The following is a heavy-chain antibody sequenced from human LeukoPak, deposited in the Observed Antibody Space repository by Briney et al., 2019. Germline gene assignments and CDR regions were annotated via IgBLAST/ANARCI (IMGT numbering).Heavy chain of an antibody. V-gene: IGHV4-59*01. Sequence: KTSETLSLTCTVSGGSISSYYWSWIRQPPGKGLEWIGYIYYSGSTNYNPSLKSRVTISVDTSKNQFSLKLSSVTAADTAVYYCARDPGSYRYYYGMDVWGQGTTVTVSS. CDR1: GGSISSYY. CDR2: IYYSGST. CDR3: ARDPGSYRYYYGMDV. D-gene: IGHD3-10*01. J-gene: IGHJ6*02.